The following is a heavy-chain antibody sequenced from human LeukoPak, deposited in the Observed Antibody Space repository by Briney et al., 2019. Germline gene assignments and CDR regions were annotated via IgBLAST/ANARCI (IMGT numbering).Heavy chain of an antibody. Sequence: GASVKVSCKASGGTFSSYAISWVRQAPGQGLEWMGRIIPILGIANYAQKFQGRVTITADKSTSTAYMELSSLRSEDTAVYYCARVTVVPAAADFDYGGQGTLVTVSS. CDR1: GGTFSSYA. V-gene: IGHV1-69*04. J-gene: IGHJ4*02. CDR3: ARVTVVPAAADFDY. D-gene: IGHD2-2*01. CDR2: IIPILGIA.